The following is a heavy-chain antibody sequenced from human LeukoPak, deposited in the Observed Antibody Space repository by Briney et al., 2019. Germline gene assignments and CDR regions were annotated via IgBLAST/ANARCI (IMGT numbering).Heavy chain of an antibody. V-gene: IGHV4-59*01. CDR1: DDSITMYY. CDR2: VDHTGST. Sequence: SETLSLTCTVSDDSITMYYWTWIRQPPGKGLEWIGYVDHTGSTKFNPSLNGRASISRDTSNNFFSLRLRSVTAADTAVYFCARGRVSSSTWYSTYYYYFYMDVWGKGTTVTVSS. D-gene: IGHD4-11*01. CDR3: ARGRVSSSTWYSTYYYYFYMDV. J-gene: IGHJ6*03.